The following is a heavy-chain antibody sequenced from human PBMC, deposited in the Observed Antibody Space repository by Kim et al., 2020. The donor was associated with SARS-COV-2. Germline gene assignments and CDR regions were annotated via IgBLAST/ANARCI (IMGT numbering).Heavy chain of an antibody. J-gene: IGHJ6*02. V-gene: IGHV4-59*01. CDR3: ARDLYDYYGMDV. Sequence: NSNPSLKSRVTISVDTSKNQFSLKLSSVTAADTAVYYCARDLYDYYGMDVWGQGTTVTVSS.